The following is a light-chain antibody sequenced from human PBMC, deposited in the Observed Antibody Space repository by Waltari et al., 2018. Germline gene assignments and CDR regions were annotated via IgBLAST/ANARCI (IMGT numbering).Light chain of an antibody. CDR1: QDIGIY. J-gene: IGKJ4*01. Sequence: DIQMTQSPSSLSASVGDRVTITCQASQDIGIYVNWYQHKPGKAPKLLIHDAPDLETGVPSRFSGSGSGTEFTFTINSLQPEDIGTYYCQQYHNLPPTFGGGTKVEI. V-gene: IGKV1-33*01. CDR2: DAP. CDR3: QQYHNLPPT.